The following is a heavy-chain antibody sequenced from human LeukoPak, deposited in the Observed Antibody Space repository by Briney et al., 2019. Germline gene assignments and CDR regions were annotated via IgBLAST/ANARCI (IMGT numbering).Heavy chain of an antibody. D-gene: IGHD6-19*01. J-gene: IGHJ4*02. CDR1: GYTFTSYA. Sequence: ASVKVSCTASGYTFTSYAMHWVRQAPGQRLEWMGWINAGNGNTKYSQKFQGRVTITRDTSASTAYMELSSLRSEDTAVYYCARASFRGSGWGGYWGQGTLVTVSS. CDR2: INAGNGNT. CDR3: ARASFRGSGWGGY. V-gene: IGHV1-3*01.